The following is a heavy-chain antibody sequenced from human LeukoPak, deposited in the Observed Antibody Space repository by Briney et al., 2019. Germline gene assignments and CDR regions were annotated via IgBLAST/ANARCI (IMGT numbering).Heavy chain of an antibody. CDR1: GFTFSSYA. CDR2: ISYDGSNK. J-gene: IGHJ3*02. CDR3: ARDYGDYEVYAFDI. D-gene: IGHD4-17*01. V-gene: IGHV3-30*04. Sequence: PGGSLRLSCAASGFTFSSYAMHWVRQAPGKGLEWVAVISYDGSNKCYADSVKGRFTISRDNSKNTLYLQMNSLRAEDTAVYYCARDYGDYEVYAFDIWGQGTMVTVSS.